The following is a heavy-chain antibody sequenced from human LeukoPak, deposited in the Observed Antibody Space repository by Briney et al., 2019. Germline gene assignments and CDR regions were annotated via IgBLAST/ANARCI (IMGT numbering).Heavy chain of an antibody. J-gene: IGHJ4*02. CDR3: ARAYDFWSGYYFIEFDY. CDR2: IIPIFGTA. D-gene: IGHD3-3*01. V-gene: IGHV1-69*01. Sequence: SVKVSCKACGGTFSSYAISWVRQAPGQGLEWMGGIIPIFGTANYAQKFQGRVTITADESTSTAYMELSSLRSEDTAVYYCARAYDFWSGYYFIEFDYWGQGTLVTVSS. CDR1: GGTFSSYA.